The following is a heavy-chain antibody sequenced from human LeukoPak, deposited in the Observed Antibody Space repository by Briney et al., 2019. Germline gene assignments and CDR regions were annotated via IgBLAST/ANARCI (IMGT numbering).Heavy chain of an antibody. CDR1: GYSVSSNSAT. CDR3: ARNLYNWNYYFYYMDV. CDR2: TYYRSQWNI. Sequence: SQTLSLTCAISGYSVSSNSATWNWMRQSPLRGLEWLGRTYYRSQWNIDYAASVKSRIDINPETSKNQFSLQLNSVTPEDTAVYYCARNLYNWNYYFYYMDVWGKGTTVTVSS. J-gene: IGHJ6*03. D-gene: IGHD1-20*01. V-gene: IGHV6-1*01.